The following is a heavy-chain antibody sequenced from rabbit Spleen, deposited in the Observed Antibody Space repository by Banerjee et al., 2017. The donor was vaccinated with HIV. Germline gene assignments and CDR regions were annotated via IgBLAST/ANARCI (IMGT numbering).Heavy chain of an antibody. CDR1: GFTLSSYW. CDR3: ARDAGSYDYIDVYFNL. Sequence: EESGGDLVKPEGSLPLTCTASGFTLSSYWICWVRQAPGKGLEWIACINTATGKAVYASWAKGRFTISKTSSTTVTLQMTSLTAADTATYFCARDAGSYDYIDVYFNLWGPGTLVTVS. CDR2: INTATGKA. D-gene: IGHD8-1*01. V-gene: IGHV1S45*01. J-gene: IGHJ4*01.